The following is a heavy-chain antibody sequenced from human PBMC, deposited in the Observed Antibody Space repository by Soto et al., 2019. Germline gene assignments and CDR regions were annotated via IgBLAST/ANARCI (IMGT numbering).Heavy chain of an antibody. J-gene: IGHJ4*02. D-gene: IGHD6-13*01. CDR2: ISSSSTYT. Sequence: QVQLVESGGGLVKPGGSLRLSCAASGFTFSDYYMSWIRQAPGKGLEWVSYISSSSTYTSYADSVKGRFTISRDNAKNXLYLQMNSLRAEDTAVYYCARDRRGIAAAGSHFDYWGQGTLVTVSS. V-gene: IGHV3-11*05. CDR3: ARDRRGIAAAGSHFDY. CDR1: GFTFSDYY.